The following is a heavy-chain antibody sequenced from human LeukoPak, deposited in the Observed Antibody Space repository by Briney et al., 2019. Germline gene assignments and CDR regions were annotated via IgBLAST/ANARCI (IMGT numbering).Heavy chain of an antibody. V-gene: IGHV4-39*07. CDR1: GGSISSSSYY. D-gene: IGHD5-24*01. CDR3: ARVQPGDKYYYYYMDV. Sequence: SETLSLTCTVSGGSISSSSYYWGWIRQPPGKGLEWIGSIYYSGSTYYNPSLKSRVTISVDTSKNQFSLKLSSVTAADTAVYYCARVQPGDKYYYYYMDVWGKGTTVTVSS. J-gene: IGHJ6*03. CDR2: IYYSGST.